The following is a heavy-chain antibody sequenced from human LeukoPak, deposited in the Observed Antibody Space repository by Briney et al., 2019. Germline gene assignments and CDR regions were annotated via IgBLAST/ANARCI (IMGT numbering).Heavy chain of an antibody. D-gene: IGHD3-22*01. V-gene: IGHV3-30*18. J-gene: IGHJ5*02. Sequence: GGSLRLSCAASGFTFSRYAMNWVRQAPGKGLEWVAVISSDGSYKYYADSVKGRFTISRDNSKNTLYLQMNSLRAEDTAVYYCAKNADSSGYWDWFDPWGQGTLVTVSS. CDR2: ISSDGSYK. CDR1: GFTFSRYA. CDR3: AKNADSSGYWDWFDP.